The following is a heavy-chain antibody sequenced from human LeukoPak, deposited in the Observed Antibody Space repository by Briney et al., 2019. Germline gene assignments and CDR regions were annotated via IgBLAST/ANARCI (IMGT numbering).Heavy chain of an antibody. CDR3: ASRHDYDSSEDI. Sequence: SVKVSYKASGGTFSSYAISWVRQAPGPGLEWMGRIIPIFGTANYAQKFQGRVMIITDESTNTAYMELSSLRSEDTAVYYCASRHDYDSSEDIWGQGTMVTVSS. CDR1: GGTFSSYA. D-gene: IGHD3-22*01. J-gene: IGHJ3*02. V-gene: IGHV1-69*05. CDR2: IIPIFGTA.